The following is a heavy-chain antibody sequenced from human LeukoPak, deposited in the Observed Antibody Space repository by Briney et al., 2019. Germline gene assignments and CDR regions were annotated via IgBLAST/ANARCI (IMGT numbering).Heavy chain of an antibody. CDR2: NSGSSSSI. Sequence: GGSLRLSCAASGFTFSSYAMSWVRHAPGEGLEWVSSNSGSSSSIFYADSVKGRFTISRDNSKSTLYLQMNSLRAEDTAVYYCAKDPPNPGTSRHFQHWGQGTLVTVSS. CDR3: AKDPPNPGTSRHFQH. J-gene: IGHJ1*01. V-gene: IGHV3-23*01. CDR1: GFTFSSYA. D-gene: IGHD2-8*01.